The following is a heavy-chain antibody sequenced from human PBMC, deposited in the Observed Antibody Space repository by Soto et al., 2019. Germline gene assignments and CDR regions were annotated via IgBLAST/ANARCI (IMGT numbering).Heavy chain of an antibody. V-gene: IGHV3-30*18. Sequence: GGSLRLSCAASGFTFSSYGMHWVRQAPGKGLEWVAVISYDGSNKYYADSVRGRFTISRDNSKNTLYLQMNSLRAEDTAVYYCAKGAAPQTYYYDSSGYYYGYRGQGTLVTVSS. CDR1: GFTFSSYG. CDR3: AKGAAPQTYYYDSSGYYYGY. CDR2: ISYDGSNK. D-gene: IGHD3-22*01. J-gene: IGHJ4*02.